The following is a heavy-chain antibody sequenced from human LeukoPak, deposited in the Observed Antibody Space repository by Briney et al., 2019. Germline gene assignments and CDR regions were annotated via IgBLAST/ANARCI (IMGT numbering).Heavy chain of an antibody. J-gene: IGHJ6*01. CDR3: ATKQWLAPPPDS. CDR1: GFTFSKYW. D-gene: IGHD6-19*01. CDR2: INTDGTVT. Sequence: GGSLRLSCAASGFTFSKYWMLWGRQAPGRGLESVSRINTDGTVTTYADSVKGRFTVSRDNADNTMFLQMNSVRDEDTAVYYCATKQWLAPPPDSWGQGTPVTVSS. V-gene: IGHV3-74*01.